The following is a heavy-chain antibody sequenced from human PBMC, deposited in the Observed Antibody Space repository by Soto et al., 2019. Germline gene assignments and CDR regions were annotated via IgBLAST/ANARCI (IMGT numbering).Heavy chain of an antibody. CDR3: ARDLRAAGRPGMDV. Sequence: QVQLVQSGAEVKKPGSSVKVSCKASGGTFSSYAISWVRQAPGQGLEWMGGIIPIFGTANYAQNFQGRVTITADESTSTAYMELSSPRSEDTAVYYCARDLRAAGRPGMDVWGQGTTVTVSS. V-gene: IGHV1-69*01. CDR2: IIPIFGTA. CDR1: GGTFSSYA. J-gene: IGHJ6*02. D-gene: IGHD6-13*01.